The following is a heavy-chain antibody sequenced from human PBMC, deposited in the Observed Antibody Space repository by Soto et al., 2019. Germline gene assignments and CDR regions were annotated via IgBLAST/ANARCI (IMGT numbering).Heavy chain of an antibody. D-gene: IGHD6-13*01. CDR3: ARDAWYSSSANL. Sequence: PSETLSLTCTVSGGSISSGGYYWSWILHHPGKGLEWIGYIYYSGSTYYNPSLKSRVTISVDTSKNQFSLKLSSVTAADTAVYYGARDAWYSSSANLWGQGTLVTVS. CDR1: GGSISSGGYY. J-gene: IGHJ5*02. CDR2: IYYSGST. V-gene: IGHV4-31*03.